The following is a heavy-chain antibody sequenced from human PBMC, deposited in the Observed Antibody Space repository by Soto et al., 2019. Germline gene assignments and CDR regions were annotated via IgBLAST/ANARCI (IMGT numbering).Heavy chain of an antibody. Sequence: VQVSESGGDLVQPGRSLRLSCAASGFTFSNYAMNWVRQAPGKGPEWVSGISAGRSTYYADSVKGRFTISRDNSKSTLFLQMDSLRAEDTALYYCTKVRGDPVWGKGTTVTVSS. D-gene: IGHD4-17*01. CDR2: ISAGRST. CDR1: GFTFSNYA. J-gene: IGHJ6*04. V-gene: IGHV3-23*01. CDR3: TKVRGDPV.